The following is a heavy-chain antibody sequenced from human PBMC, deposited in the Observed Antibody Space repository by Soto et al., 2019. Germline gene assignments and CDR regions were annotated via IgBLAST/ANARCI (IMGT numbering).Heavy chain of an antibody. J-gene: IGHJ3*02. D-gene: IGHD4-17*01. Sequence: QVQLQESGPGLVKPSDTLSHTCAVSGYSISSSNWWGWIRQPPGRGLEWIGYIYYSGSTYYNPSLKSRVTMSVDTSKNQCSLKLLSVTAVDTAVYYCARKNGVLDAFDIWGQGTMVTVSS. CDR2: IYYSGST. CDR1: GYSISSSNW. CDR3: ARKNGVLDAFDI. V-gene: IGHV4-28*01.